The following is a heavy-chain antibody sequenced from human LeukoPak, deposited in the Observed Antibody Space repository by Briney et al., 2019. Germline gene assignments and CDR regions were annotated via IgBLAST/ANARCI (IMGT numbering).Heavy chain of an antibody. CDR3: ARDTMIVVVNYYYYYMDV. CDR1: GSTFSSYS. D-gene: IGHD3-22*01. Sequence: GGSLRLSCAASGSTFSSYSMNWVRQAPGKGLEWVSSISSSSSYIYYADSVKGRFTISRDNAKNSLYLQMNSLRAEDTAVYYCARDTMIVVVNYYYYYMDVWGKGTTVTVSS. CDR2: ISSSSSYI. V-gene: IGHV3-21*01. J-gene: IGHJ6*03.